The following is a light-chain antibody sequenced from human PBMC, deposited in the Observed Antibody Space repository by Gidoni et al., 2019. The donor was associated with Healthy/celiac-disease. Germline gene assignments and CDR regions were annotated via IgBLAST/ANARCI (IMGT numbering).Light chain of an antibody. CDR2: DAS. CDR3: QQRSNWLYT. Sequence: DIVLTQSPATLSLSPGERATLSCRASQSVSSYFAWYQQKPGQAPRLLIYDASNRATGIPARFRGSGSGTDFTLTISGLEPEEFAVYYCQQRSNWLYTFGQGTKLEIK. J-gene: IGKJ2*01. V-gene: IGKV3-11*01. CDR1: QSVSSY.